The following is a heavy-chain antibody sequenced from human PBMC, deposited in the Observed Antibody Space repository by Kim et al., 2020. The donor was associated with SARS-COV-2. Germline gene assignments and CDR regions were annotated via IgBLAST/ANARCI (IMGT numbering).Heavy chain of an antibody. V-gene: IGHV4-34*01. J-gene: IGHJ6*02. CDR1: GGSFSGYY. CDR3: ARGPQYYYGSGSSRGGMPMDV. D-gene: IGHD3-10*01. Sequence: SETLSLTCAVYGGSFSGYYWSWIRQPPGKGLEWIGEINHSGSTNYNPSLKSRVTISVDTSKNQFSLKLSSVTAADTAVYYCARGPQYYYGSGSSRGGMPMDVWGQGTTVTVSS. CDR2: INHSGST.